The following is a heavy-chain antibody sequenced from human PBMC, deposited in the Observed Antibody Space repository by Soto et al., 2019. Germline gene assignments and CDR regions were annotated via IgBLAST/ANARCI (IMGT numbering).Heavy chain of an antibody. CDR2: FWKDGTTK. V-gene: IGHV3-33*08. D-gene: IGHD5-12*01. J-gene: IGHJ4*01. CDR1: GFTLSSSV. CDR3: ANGKRPPPPYSAYEPFDY. Sequence: QVQLVESGGGVVQPGKSLRLSCAASGFTLSSSVMHWVRQAPGKGLEWVAVFWKDGTTKYYADSVKGRFTISRDNSKNTLYLELNSLRPEDTALYDCANGKRPPPPYSAYEPFDYWGHGTLVSVSS.